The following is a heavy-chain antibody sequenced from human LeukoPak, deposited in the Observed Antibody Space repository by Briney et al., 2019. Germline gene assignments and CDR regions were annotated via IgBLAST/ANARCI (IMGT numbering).Heavy chain of an antibody. J-gene: IGHJ4*02. D-gene: IGHD2-15*01. CDR2: ISGSGGST. CDR1: GFTFSSYA. Sequence: GGSLRLSCAASGFTFSSYAMGWVRQAPGKGLEWVSAISGSGGSTYYADSVKGRFTISRDNSKNTLYLQMNSLRAEDTAVYYCAKDPYIVVVVAATHFDYWGQGTLVTVSS. V-gene: IGHV3-23*01. CDR3: AKDPYIVVVVAATHFDY.